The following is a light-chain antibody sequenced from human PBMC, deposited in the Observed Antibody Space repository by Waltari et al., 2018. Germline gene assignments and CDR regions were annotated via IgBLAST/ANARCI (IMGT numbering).Light chain of an antibody. Sequence: DIVMTQSPASLAGSLGERATINCKSSQTVLYNYNNKNHLAWFQQKPGQPPKLLISWGSTRESGVPDRFSGSGSGTAFTLTISNLQAEDEAVYYCQQYFSYPRTFGLGTKVEI. J-gene: IGKJ2*01. CDR3: QQYFSYPRT. V-gene: IGKV4-1*01. CDR2: WGS. CDR1: QTVLYNYNNKNH.